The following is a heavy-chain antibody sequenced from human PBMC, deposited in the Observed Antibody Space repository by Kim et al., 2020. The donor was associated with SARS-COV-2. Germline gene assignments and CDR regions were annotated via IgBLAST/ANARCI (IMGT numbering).Heavy chain of an antibody. CDR3: ASWTYGRIGFDP. Sequence: SETLSLTCAVYGGSFSGYYWSWIRQPPGKGLEWIGEINHSGSTNYNPSLKSRVTISVDTSKNQFSLKLSSVTAADTAVYYCASWTYGRIGFDPWGQGTLVTVSS. V-gene: IGHV4-34*01. J-gene: IGHJ5*02. CDR2: INHSGST. D-gene: IGHD3-10*01. CDR1: GGSFSGYY.